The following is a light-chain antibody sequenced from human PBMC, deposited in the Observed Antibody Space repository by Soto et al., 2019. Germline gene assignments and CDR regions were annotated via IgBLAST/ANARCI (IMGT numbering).Light chain of an antibody. CDR3: QQYGSTPPRYT. J-gene: IGKJ2*01. V-gene: IGKV3-20*01. CDR2: GAS. Sequence: EIVLTQSPGTLSLSPGERATLSCRASQSVSSSYLAWYQQKTGQAPRLLIYGASSRTTGIPDRFSGSGSGTDFTFTISILEPEDFGVYYCQQYGSTPPRYTFGQGTKLEIK. CDR1: QSVSSSY.